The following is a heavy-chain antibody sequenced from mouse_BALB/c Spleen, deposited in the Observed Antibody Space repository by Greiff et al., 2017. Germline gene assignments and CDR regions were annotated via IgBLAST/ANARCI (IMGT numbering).Heavy chain of an antibody. J-gene: IGHJ2*01. CDR2: INPSTGYT. Sequence: VQGVESGAELAKPGASVKMSCKASGYTFTSYWMHWVKQRPGQGLEWIGYINPSTGYTEYNQKFKDKATLTADKSSSTAYMQLSSLTSEDSAVYYCARVGRITTDYWGQGTTLTVSS. V-gene: IGHV1-7*01. CDR1: GYTFTSYW. D-gene: IGHD2-4*01. CDR3: ARVGRITTDY.